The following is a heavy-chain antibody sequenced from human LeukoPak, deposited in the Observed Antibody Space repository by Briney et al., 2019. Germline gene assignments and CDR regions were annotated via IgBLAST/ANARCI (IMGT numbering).Heavy chain of an antibody. CDR3: PRHPSPVYYASGSSKYYYYGMDV. CDR1: GFTVSSKY. J-gene: IGHJ6*02. D-gene: IGHD3-10*01. V-gene: IGHV3-66*04. Sequence: GGSLRLSCAASGFTVSSKYMNWVRQAPGRGLEWVSLISSGCTTYYTDSVKGRFTIFRNNSKSTMDLQINHLRAEGTALYYCPRHPSPVYYASGSSKYYYYGMDVWGPGTTVTVSS. CDR2: ISSGCTT.